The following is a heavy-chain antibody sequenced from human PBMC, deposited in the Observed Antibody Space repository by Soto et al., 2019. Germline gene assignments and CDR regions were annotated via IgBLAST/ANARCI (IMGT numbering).Heavy chain of an antibody. D-gene: IGHD5-18*01. CDR3: AAVDTAMAAYYYYGMDV. CDR1: GFTFSSYA. CDR2: ISGSGGST. J-gene: IGHJ6*02. V-gene: IGHV3-23*01. Sequence: GGSLRLSCAASGFTFSSYAISWVRRAPGKGLEWVSAISGSGGSTYYADSVKGRFTISRDNSKNTLYLQMNSLRAEDTAVYYCAAVDTAMAAYYYYGMDVWGQGTTVTVSS.